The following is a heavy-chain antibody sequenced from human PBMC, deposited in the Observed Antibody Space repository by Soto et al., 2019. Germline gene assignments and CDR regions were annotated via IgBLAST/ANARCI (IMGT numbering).Heavy chain of an antibody. D-gene: IGHD3-10*01. CDR1: GYTFTSYG. J-gene: IGHJ4*02. Sequence: QVQLVQSGAEVKKPGASVKVSCKASGYTFTSYGISWVRQAPGQGLEWMGWISAYNGNTNYAQKLQGRVTMTTDTSTSTAYRELRSLRSDDTAVYYCARAGLLWFGELLQNDYWGQGTLVTVSS. CDR2: ISAYNGNT. V-gene: IGHV1-18*01. CDR3: ARAGLLWFGELLQNDY.